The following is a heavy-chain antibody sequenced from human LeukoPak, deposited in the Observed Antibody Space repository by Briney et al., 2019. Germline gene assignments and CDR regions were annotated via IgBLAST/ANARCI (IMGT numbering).Heavy chain of an antibody. Sequence: GGSLRLSCAASGFTFSSYGMHWVRQAPGKGLEWVAVISYDGSNKYYADSVKGRFTISRDNSKNTLYLQMNSLRAEDTAVYYCARDVIGGLFDYWGQGTLVTVSS. V-gene: IGHV3-30*03. D-gene: IGHD3-16*02. CDR1: GFTFSSYG. CDR3: ARDVIGGLFDY. CDR2: ISYDGSNK. J-gene: IGHJ4*02.